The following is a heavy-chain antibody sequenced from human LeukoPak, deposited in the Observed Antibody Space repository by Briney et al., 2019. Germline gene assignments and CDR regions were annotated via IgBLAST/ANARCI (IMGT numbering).Heavy chain of an antibody. CDR3: AREEAAEYYYDSSGYYYQVDY. Sequence: ASVKVSCEASGGTFSSYAISWVRQAPGQGLEWMGRIIPIFGTANYAQKFQGRVTITTDESTSTAYMELSSLRSEDTAVYYCAREEAAEYYYDSSGYYYQVDYWGQGTLVTVSS. CDR1: GGTFSSYA. V-gene: IGHV1-69*05. CDR2: IIPIFGTA. J-gene: IGHJ4*02. D-gene: IGHD3-22*01.